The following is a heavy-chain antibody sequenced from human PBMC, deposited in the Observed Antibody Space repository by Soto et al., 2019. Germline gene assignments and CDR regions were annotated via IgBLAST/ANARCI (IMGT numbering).Heavy chain of an antibody. V-gene: IGHV3-74*01. CDR1: GFTFSYYW. CDR3: ALVDRGPFHL. Sequence: EVQLVESGGGLVQPGASLRLSCAASGFTFSYYWMHWVRQAPGKGLVWVSRIHSDGSSTTYADSVKGRFTISRDNARNTVYLHLNSLSVAHTAVYYCALVDRGPFHLWGQGTVVTLSS. CDR2: IHSDGSST. J-gene: IGHJ3*01. D-gene: IGHD1-26*01.